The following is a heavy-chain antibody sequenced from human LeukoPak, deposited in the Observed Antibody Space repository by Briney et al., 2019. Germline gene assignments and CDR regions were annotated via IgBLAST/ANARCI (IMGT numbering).Heavy chain of an antibody. J-gene: IGHJ3*02. CDR3: ARDRGGSSWSTPIGI. D-gene: IGHD6-13*01. Sequence: SETLSLTCTVSGGAISSYYWSWIRQPPGKGLEWIGYIYYSGSTNYNPSLKSRVTISVDTSKNQFSLKLSSVTAADTAVYYCARDRGGSSWSTPIGIWGQGTMVTVSS. V-gene: IGHV4-59*01. CDR1: GGAISSYY. CDR2: IYYSGST.